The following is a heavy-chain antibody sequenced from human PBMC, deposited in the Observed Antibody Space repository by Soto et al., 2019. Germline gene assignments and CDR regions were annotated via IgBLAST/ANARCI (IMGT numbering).Heavy chain of an antibody. D-gene: IGHD1-1*01. CDR3: ARDTTGTLFDY. J-gene: IGHJ4*02. V-gene: IGHV3-21*01. Sequence: GGSLRLSCAASGFPFSSYSMNWVRQAPGKGLEWVSSISSSSSYIYYADSVKGRFTISRDNAKNSLYLQMNGLRAEDTAVYYCARDTTGTLFDYWGQGTLVTVS. CDR2: ISSSSSYI. CDR1: GFPFSSYS.